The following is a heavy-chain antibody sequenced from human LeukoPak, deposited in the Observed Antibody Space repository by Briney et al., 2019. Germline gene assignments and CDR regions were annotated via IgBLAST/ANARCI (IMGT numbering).Heavy chain of an antibody. J-gene: IGHJ4*02. CDR3: AREMAGYCSGGSC. Sequence: ASVKVSCRASGYTFTSYDINWVRQATGQGPEWMGWMNPNSGNTGYAQKFQGRVTMTRNTSISTAYMELSSLRSEDTAVYYCAREMAGYCSGGSCWGQGTLVTVSS. D-gene: IGHD2-15*01. CDR1: GYTFTSYD. CDR2: MNPNSGNT. V-gene: IGHV1-8*01.